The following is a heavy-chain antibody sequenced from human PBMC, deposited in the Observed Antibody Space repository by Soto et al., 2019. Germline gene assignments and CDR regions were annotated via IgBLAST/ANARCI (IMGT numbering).Heavy chain of an antibody. CDR2: IYYSGST. CDR1: GGSISSGDYY. J-gene: IGHJ3*02. D-gene: IGHD1-7*01. CDR3: ARVNWNYEGAFDI. Sequence: QVQLQESGPGLVKPSQTLSLTCTVSGGSISSGDYYWSWIRQPPGKGLEWIGYIYYSGSTYYNPSLKSRVTISVYTSKNQFSLKLSSVTAADTAVYYCARVNWNYEGAFDIWGQGTMVTVSS. V-gene: IGHV4-30-4*01.